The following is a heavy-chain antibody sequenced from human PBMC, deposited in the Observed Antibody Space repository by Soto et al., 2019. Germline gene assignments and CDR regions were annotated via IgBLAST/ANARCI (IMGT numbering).Heavy chain of an antibody. CDR1: CASISGYY. D-gene: IGHD1-1*01. CDR2: IYATGTT. Sequence: SETLSLTCTVSCASISGYYWSWIRKSAGKGLEWIGRIYATGTTVYNPSLKSRVMMSVDTSKKQFSLKLRSVTAADTAVYYCVRDGTKTLRDWFDPWGQGISVTVSS. J-gene: IGHJ5*02. CDR3: VRDGTKTLRDWFDP. V-gene: IGHV4-4*07.